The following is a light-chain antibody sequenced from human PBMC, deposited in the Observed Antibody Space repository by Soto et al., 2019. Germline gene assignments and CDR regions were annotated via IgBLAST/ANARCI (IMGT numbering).Light chain of an antibody. CDR1: SSDVGSYNY. J-gene: IGLJ1*01. Sequence: QSSRNKPASLSGSPGQSITISCTGASSDVGSYNYVSWYQQYPGKAPKLMLFEVSARPSGVSNRFSGSKSGNTASLTISGLQAEDEADYYCSSYTSSSSLVFGTGPKV. V-gene: IGLV2-14*01. CDR2: EVS. CDR3: SSYTSSSSLV.